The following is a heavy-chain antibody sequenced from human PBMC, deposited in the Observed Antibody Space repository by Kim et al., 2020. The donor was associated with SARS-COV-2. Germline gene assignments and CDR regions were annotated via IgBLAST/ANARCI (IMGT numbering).Heavy chain of an antibody. Sequence: GGSLRLSCEASGFTFSSYWINWFRQSPVGCSVCVGHRSILVGITNYADFGKGRFTLSRDNAERTANLHMNSLRVEDTALYYCARGFFRDGFDVWGQGTTVVVSS. CDR1: GFTFSSYW. CDR3: ARGFFRDGFDV. V-gene: IGHV3-74*01. J-gene: IGHJ6*02. CDR2: RSILVGIT.